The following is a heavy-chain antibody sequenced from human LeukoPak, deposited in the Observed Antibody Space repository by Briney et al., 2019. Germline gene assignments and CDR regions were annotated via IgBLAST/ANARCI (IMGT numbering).Heavy chain of an antibody. CDR2: IYYSGST. CDR3: AGGGPNIVVVPAAKRFPGFDP. Sequence: SETLSLTCTVSGGSISSYYWSWIRQPPGKGLEWIGYIYYSGSTNYNPSLKSRVTISVDTSKNQFSLKLSSVTAADTAVYYCAGGGPNIVVVPAAKRFPGFDPWGQGTLVTVSS. CDR1: GGSISSYY. J-gene: IGHJ5*02. V-gene: IGHV4-59*01. D-gene: IGHD2-2*01.